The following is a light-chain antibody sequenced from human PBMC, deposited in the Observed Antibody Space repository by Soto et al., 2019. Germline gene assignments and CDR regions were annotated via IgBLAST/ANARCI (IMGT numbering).Light chain of an antibody. V-gene: IGLV1-44*01. CDR1: SYNIGTNT. CDR3: VAWDDSVKGPV. CDR2: NYN. Sequence: QSVLTQPPSASGTPGQRVTISCSGSSYNIGTNTVNWYQQLPGTAPKLLMYNYNQRPSGLSDRFSGAKSGTSASLAISGLQSEDEADYYCVAWDDSVKGPVFGGGTKVTVL. J-gene: IGLJ2*01.